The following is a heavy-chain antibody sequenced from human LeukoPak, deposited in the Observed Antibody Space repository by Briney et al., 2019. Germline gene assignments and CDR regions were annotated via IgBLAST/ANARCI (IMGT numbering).Heavy chain of an antibody. V-gene: IGHV1-8*01. CDR1: GYTFTSYD. CDR2: MNPNSGNT. J-gene: IGHJ4*02. Sequence: ASVKVSCKASGYTFTSYDINWVRQATGQGLVWMGWMNPNSGNTGYAQKFQGRVTMTRNTSISTAYMELSSLRSEDTAVYYCARGGYDRDYFDYWGQGTLVTVSS. CDR3: ARGGYDRDYFDY. D-gene: IGHD5-12*01.